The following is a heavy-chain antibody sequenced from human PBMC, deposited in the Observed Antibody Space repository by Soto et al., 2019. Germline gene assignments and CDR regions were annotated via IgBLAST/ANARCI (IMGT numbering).Heavy chain of an antibody. CDR2: IYYSGST. Sequence: SETLSLTCTVSGGSISSSSYYWGWIRQPPGKGLEWIGSIYYSGSTYYNPSLKSRVTISVDTSKNQFSLKLSSVTAADTAVYYCARLIAVAGTIWFDPWGQGTLVTVPQ. CDR1: GGSISSSSYY. J-gene: IGHJ5*02. V-gene: IGHV4-39*01. CDR3: ARLIAVAGTIWFDP. D-gene: IGHD6-19*01.